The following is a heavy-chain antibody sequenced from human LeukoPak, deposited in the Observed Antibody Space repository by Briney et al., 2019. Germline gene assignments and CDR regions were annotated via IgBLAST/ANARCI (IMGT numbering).Heavy chain of an antibody. CDR1: GLTFSRSW. J-gene: IGHJ4*02. V-gene: IGHV3-7*01. CDR3: ATLDGGATFDY. CDR2: ISPDGSGK. D-gene: IGHD3-16*01. Sequence: GGSLRLFCAASGLTFSRSWMSWVRQAPGKGLEWVAYISPDGSGKYYVDSVKGRFTISRDNAKNSLYLQMNSLRAEDTAVFYCATLDGGATFDYWGQGTLVTVSS.